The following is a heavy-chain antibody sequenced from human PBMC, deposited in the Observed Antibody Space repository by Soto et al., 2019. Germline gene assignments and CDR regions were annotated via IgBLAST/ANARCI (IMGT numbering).Heavy chain of an antibody. Sequence: GGSLRLSGAASEFTFSNYAMSLVRQAPGKGLEWVSAISYGGGTTYYADSVKGRFTISRDNSKNTLYLQMNSLRAEDTAVYYCAKNPGYYYDSTGYHFDYWGQGTLVTVSS. CDR2: ISYGGGTT. J-gene: IGHJ4*02. CDR3: AKNPGYYYDSTGYHFDY. V-gene: IGHV3-23*01. CDR1: EFTFSNYA. D-gene: IGHD3-22*01.